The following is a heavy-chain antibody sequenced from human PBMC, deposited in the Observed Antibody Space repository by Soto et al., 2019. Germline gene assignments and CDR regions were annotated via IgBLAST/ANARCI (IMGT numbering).Heavy chain of an antibody. D-gene: IGHD3-22*01. CDR1: GFTFSDHY. Sequence: GGSLRLSCAASGFTFSDHYIDWVRQAPGKGLEWVGRARNKANSYTTEYAASVKGRFTISRDDSKNSLYLQMNSLKTEDTAVYYCARGRYHDSSGWTQFDYWGQGTLVTVSS. CDR2: ARNKANSYTT. CDR3: ARGRYHDSSGWTQFDY. J-gene: IGHJ4*02. V-gene: IGHV3-72*01.